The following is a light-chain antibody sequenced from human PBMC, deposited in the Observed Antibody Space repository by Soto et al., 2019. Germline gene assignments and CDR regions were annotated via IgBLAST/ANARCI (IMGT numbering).Light chain of an antibody. CDR2: EVS. J-gene: IGLJ1*01. Sequence: QSALTQPASVSGSPGQSITISCTGTSSDVGGYNYVSWYQQHPGKAPKLMIYEVSNRPSGVSNRFSGSKSGSTASLTISGLQAEDEADYYCSSYTDINTRVYVFGIGTKLTVL. V-gene: IGLV2-14*01. CDR3: SSYTDINTRVYV. CDR1: SSDVGGYNY.